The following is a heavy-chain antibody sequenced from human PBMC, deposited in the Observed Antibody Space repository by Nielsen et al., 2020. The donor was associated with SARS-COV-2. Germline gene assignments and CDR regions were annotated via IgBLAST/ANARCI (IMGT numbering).Heavy chain of an antibody. CDR1: GFTFSSYG. CDR2: IWYDGSNK. J-gene: IGHJ6*02. Sequence: GSLKISCAASGFTFSSYGMHWVRQAPGKGLEWVAVIWYDGSNKYYADSVKGRFTISRDNSKNTLYLQMNSLRAEDTAVYYCARAIHYSRGYSGYDQYYYYGMDVWGQGTTVTVSS. V-gene: IGHV3-33*01. D-gene: IGHD5-12*01. CDR3: ARAIHYSRGYSGYDQYYYYGMDV.